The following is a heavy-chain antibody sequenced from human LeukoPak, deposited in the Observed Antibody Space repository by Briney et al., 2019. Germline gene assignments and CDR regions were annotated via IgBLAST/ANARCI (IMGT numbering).Heavy chain of an antibody. D-gene: IGHD2-2*02. V-gene: IGHV1-69*01. J-gene: IGHJ4*02. CDR1: GGTFSSYA. CDR2: IIPIFGTA. Sequence: SVKVSCKASGGTFSSYAISWVRQAPGQGLEWMGGIIPIFGTANYAQKFQGRITITADESTSTAYMELSSLRSEDTAVYYCARADCSSTSCYTPFDYWGQGTLVTVSS. CDR3: ARADCSSTSCYTPFDY.